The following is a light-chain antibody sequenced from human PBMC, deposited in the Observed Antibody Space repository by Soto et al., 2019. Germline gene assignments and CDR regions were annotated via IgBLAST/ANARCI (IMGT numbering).Light chain of an antibody. J-gene: IGKJ4*01. CDR1: QSISMY. CDR3: QQSYRSPPL. Sequence: DIQMTQSPASLSASVGDRVTIACRASQSISMYLNWYQQKPGQAPKLLIFAASSLQSGVPSRFSGRGSGTEFTLTINSLQPEDFATYYCQQSYRSPPLFGGGTKVEI. CDR2: AAS. V-gene: IGKV1-39*01.